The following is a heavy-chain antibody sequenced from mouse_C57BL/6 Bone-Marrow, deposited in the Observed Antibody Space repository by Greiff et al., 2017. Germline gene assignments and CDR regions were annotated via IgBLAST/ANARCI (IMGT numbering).Heavy chain of an antibody. CDR1: GYSITSGYY. CDR2: ISYDGSN. D-gene: IGHD2-2*01. CDR3: ARDGYCCDY. V-gene: IGHV3-6*01. Sequence: EVKLQESGPGLVKPSQSLSLTCSVTGYSITSGYYWNWIRQFPGNKLEWMGYISYDGSNNYNPSLKNRISITRDTSKNQFFLKLNSVTTEDTATYYCARDGYCCDYWGQGTTLTVSS. J-gene: IGHJ2*01.